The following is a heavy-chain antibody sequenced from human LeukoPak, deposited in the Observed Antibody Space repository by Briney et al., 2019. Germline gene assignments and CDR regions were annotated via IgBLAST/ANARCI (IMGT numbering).Heavy chain of an antibody. D-gene: IGHD2-15*01. J-gene: IGHJ4*02. CDR2: ISDSDDST. V-gene: IGHV3-23*01. CDR1: GFTFSNYA. Sequence: PGGSLRLSCAASGFTFSNYAMNWVRQAPGKGLERVSIISDSDDSTYYADSVKGRFTISRDNSKNTLYLQMNSLRAEDTAIYYCAKDGYCSGGSCYSDYWGQGTLVTVSS. CDR3: AKDGYCSGGSCYSDY.